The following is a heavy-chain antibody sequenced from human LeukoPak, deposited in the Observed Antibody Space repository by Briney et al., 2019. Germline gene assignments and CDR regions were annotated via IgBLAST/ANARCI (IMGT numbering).Heavy chain of an antibody. CDR1: GGTFSSYA. CDR2: IIPILGIA. D-gene: IGHD3-3*01. V-gene: IGHV1-69*04. Sequence: WASVKVSCKASGGTFSSYAISWVRQAPGQGLEWMGRIIPILGIANYAQKFQGRVTITADKSTSTAYMELSSLRSEDTAVYYCARDLLVGDFWSGYYPYWGQGTLVTVSS. CDR3: ARDLLVGDFWSGYYPY. J-gene: IGHJ4*02.